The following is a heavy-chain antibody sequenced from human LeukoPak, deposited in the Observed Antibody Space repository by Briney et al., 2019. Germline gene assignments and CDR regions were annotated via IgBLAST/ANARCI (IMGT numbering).Heavy chain of an antibody. CDR1: GFTFSSYE. CDR3: ARSGDYEDNY. V-gene: IGHV3-48*03. Sequence: GGSLRLSCAASGFTFSSYEMNWVRQAPGKGLEWVSYISSSGSTIYYADSVKGQFTISRDNAKNSLYLQMNSLRAEDTAVYYCARSGDYEDNYWGQGTLVTVSS. CDR2: ISSSGSTI. D-gene: IGHD4-17*01. J-gene: IGHJ4*02.